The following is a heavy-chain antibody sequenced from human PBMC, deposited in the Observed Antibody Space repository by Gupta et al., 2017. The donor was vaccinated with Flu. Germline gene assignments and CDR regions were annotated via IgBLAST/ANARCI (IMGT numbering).Heavy chain of an antibody. Sequence: GFSFSNYGMHWVLQAPGKGLEWVAVISYDGSNKYYADSVKGRFTISRDNSKNTLYLQMNSLRTEDTAVYYCAKDWKWNRNIYGMNVWGQGTTVTVS. D-gene: IGHD1-1*01. J-gene: IGHJ6*02. CDR1: GFSFSNYG. CDR2: ISYDGSNK. CDR3: AKDWKWNRNIYGMNV. V-gene: IGHV3-30*18.